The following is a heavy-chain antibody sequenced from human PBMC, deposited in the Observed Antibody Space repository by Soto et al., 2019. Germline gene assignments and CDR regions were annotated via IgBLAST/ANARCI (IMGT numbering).Heavy chain of an antibody. CDR1: GYSFTCYY. V-gene: IGHV1-2*02. CDR3: VRQKAEGYNYSFDD. Sequence: GASVKVSCKASGYSFTCYYMHWVRQAPRQGLEWMGWINLNNGVTLYAENFQGRVTMTRDTSISTAYMELTRLRSDDTTEYYCVRQKAEGYNYSFDDWGQGTLVTVSS. D-gene: IGHD5-12*01. J-gene: IGHJ4*02. CDR2: INLNNGVT.